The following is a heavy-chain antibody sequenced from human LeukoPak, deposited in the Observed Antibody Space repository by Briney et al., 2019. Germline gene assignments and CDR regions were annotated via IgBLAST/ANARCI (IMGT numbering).Heavy chain of an antibody. CDR3: ARRRQYDSSLFWNFDL. Sequence: SETLSLTCAVYGGSFSGYYWSWIRQSPGKGLEWIGEINHSGSTNYNPSLKSRLTISVDTPKNQFSLKLNSVTAADTAVYYCARRRQYDSSLFWNFDLWGRGTLVTVSS. CDR2: INHSGST. J-gene: IGHJ2*01. D-gene: IGHD6-6*01. CDR1: GGSFSGYY. V-gene: IGHV4-34*01.